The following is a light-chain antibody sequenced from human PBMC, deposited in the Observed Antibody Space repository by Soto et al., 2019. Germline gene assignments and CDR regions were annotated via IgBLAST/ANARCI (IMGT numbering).Light chain of an antibody. V-gene: IGLV2-23*01. CDR1: SSDVGSYNL. J-gene: IGLJ2*01. CDR3: CSYAGSSTPVV. CDR2: EGS. Sequence: QSVLTQPASVSGSPGQSITISCTGTSSDVGSYNLVSWYQQHPGKAPKLMIYEGSKRPSGVSKRFSGSKSGNTASLTISGLQAEDEADYYCCSYAGSSTPVVFGGGTKLPVL.